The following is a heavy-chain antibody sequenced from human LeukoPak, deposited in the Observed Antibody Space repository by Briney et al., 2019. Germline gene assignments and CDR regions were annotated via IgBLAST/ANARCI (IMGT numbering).Heavy chain of an antibody. J-gene: IGHJ4*02. Sequence: GGSLRLSCAASGFTFSSYWMSWVRQVPGKGLECVANINQDGHENHYVDSVKGRFTISRDDVQNSLYLQMNSLRADDTAVYCCARGGRYYLGYWGQGTLVTVSS. CDR2: INQDGHEN. CDR1: GFTFSSYW. CDR3: ARGGRYYLGY. V-gene: IGHV3-7*01.